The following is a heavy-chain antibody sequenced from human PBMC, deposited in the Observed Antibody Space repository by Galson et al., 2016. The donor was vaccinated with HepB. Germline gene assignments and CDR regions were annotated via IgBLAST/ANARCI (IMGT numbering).Heavy chain of an antibody. CDR3: ARIGDYTSGRTFDV. J-gene: IGHJ3*01. V-gene: IGHV4-59*01. D-gene: IGHD3-10*01. CDR2: IFHSGST. Sequence: SETLSLTCALSGGSISTYYWSWIRQPPGKGLEWIGYIFHSGSTAYNPSLECRVTISIDASTSQFALKLTSVTAADTAVYYCARIGDYTSGRTFDVWGQGTVVSVSS. CDR1: GGSISTYY.